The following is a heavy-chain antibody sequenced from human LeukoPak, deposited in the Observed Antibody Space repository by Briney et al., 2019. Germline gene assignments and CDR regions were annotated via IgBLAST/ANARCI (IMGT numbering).Heavy chain of an antibody. CDR3: TKGRVATVGGAKYAMDV. D-gene: IGHD5-12*01. CDR2: ITGDGAGT. V-gene: IGHV3-43*02. Sequence: GGSLRLSCAASGFIFDDYAMHWVRQAPGKGLEWVSLITGDGAGTYYEDAVRGRFTISRDNRKNSLYLIMNSLRTEDPALYYCTKGRVATVGGAKYAMDVWGQGTTVTVSS. CDR1: GFIFDDYA. J-gene: IGHJ6*02.